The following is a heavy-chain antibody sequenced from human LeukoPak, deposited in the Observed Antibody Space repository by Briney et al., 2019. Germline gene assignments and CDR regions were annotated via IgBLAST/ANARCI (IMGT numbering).Heavy chain of an antibody. V-gene: IGHV3-7*01. CDR1: GFTFSSYW. D-gene: IGHD5-18*01. CDR3: ARHLSGVTGYTYGRGIDY. Sequence: GGSLRLSCAASGFTFSSYWMSWVRQAPGKGLGWVANIKQDGSEKYYVDSVKGRFTISRDNAKKSLYLQMNSLRAEDTAVYYCARHLSGVTGYTYGRGIDYWGQGTLVTVSS. J-gene: IGHJ4*02. CDR2: IKQDGSEK.